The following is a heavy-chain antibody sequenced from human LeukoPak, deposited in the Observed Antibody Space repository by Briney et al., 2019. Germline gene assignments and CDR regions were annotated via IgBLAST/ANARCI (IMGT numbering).Heavy chain of an antibody. D-gene: IGHD2-2*01. J-gene: IGHJ6*02. V-gene: IGHV3-74*01. CDR1: GFTFSSYW. CDR3: ARWPNIVVVPAAPYGGHGMDV. Sequence: RGSLRLSCAASGFTFSSYWMHWVRQAPGKGLVWVSRINSDGSSTSYADSVKGRFTISRDNAKNTLYLQMNSLRAEDTAVYYCARWPNIVVVPAAPYGGHGMDVWGQGTTVTVSS. CDR2: INSDGSST.